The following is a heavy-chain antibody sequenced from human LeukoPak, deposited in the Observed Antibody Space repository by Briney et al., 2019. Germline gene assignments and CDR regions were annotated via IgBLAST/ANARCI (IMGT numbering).Heavy chain of an antibody. D-gene: IGHD3-10*01. J-gene: IGHJ6*04. CDR1: GFTVSSNY. CDR2: IYSGGST. CDR3: ARDLTMVRGVLGV. Sequence: PGGSLRLSCAASGFTVSSNYMSWVRQAPGKGLEWGSVIYSGGSTYYADCVKGGFTISRENSKNTLYLQMNSLRAEDTAVYYCARDLTMVRGVLGVWGKGTTVTVSS. V-gene: IGHV3-53*01.